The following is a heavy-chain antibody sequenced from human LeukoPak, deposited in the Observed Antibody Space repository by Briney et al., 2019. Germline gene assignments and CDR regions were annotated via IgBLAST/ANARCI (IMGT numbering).Heavy chain of an antibody. D-gene: IGHD2-2*01. CDR1: GGSISSSSYY. V-gene: IGHV4-39*01. Sequence: SETLSLTCTVSGGSISSSSYYWGWIRQPPGKGLEWIGSIYYSGSTYYNPSLKSRVTISVDTSKNQFSLKLSSVTAADTAVYYCARVPSPYCSSTSCYRGLSSSWGEYYFDYWGQGTLVTVSS. J-gene: IGHJ4*02. CDR2: IYYSGST. CDR3: ARVPSPYCSSTSCYRGLSSSWGEYYFDY.